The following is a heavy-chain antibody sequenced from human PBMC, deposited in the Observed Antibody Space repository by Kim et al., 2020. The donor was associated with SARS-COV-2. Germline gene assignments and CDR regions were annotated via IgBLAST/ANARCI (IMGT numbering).Heavy chain of an antibody. V-gene: IGHV5-51*01. CDR3: ATLTYYYDSSGYDYFDY. CDR1: GYSFTSYW. D-gene: IGHD3-22*01. CDR2: IYPGDSDT. J-gene: IGHJ4*02. Sequence: GESLKISCKGSGYSFTSYWIGWVRQMPGKGLEWMGIIYPGDSDTRYSPSFQGQVTISADKSISTAYLQWSSLMASDTAMYYCATLTYYYDSSGYDYFDYWGQGTLVTVSS.